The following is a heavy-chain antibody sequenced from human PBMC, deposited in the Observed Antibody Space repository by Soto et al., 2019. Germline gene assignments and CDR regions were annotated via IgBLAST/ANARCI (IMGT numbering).Heavy chain of an antibody. Sequence: GGSLRLSCGASGLSVSDNYMGWVRQAPGRGLEWVSVMYAGGDTHYADSVKGRFTISRDKSENTLYLQMNSLRDEDTGVYFCVSRIPSWVFDYWGLGTLVTVSS. CDR3: VSRIPSWVFDY. D-gene: IGHD2-21*01. CDR2: MYAGGDT. CDR1: GLSVSDNY. V-gene: IGHV3-53*01. J-gene: IGHJ4*01.